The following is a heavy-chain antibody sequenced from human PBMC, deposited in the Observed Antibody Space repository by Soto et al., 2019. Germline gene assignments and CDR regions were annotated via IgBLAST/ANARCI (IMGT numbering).Heavy chain of an antibody. CDR2: INSDGGST. J-gene: IGHJ4*02. D-gene: IGHD3-9*01. CDR1: GFTFK. CDR3: VTEGSDWFYFDS. V-gene: IGHV3-74*01. Sequence: GESLRLSCAASGFTFKMNWVRQAPGKGLVWVSRINSDGGSTNYADSVKGRFTISRDNAKNTLYLQMNSLRAEDTAVYYCVTEGSDWFYFDSWGQGTLVTSPQ.